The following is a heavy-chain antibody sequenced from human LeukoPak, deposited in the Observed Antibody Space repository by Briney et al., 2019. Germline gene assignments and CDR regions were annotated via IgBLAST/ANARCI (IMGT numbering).Heavy chain of an antibody. J-gene: IGHJ3*02. Sequence: ASVKVSCKASGYTFTDFYMLWVRQAPGQGLEWMGWINPNTGGTDYAQKFQGRVTMTTDTSTSTAYVELRSLRSDDTAVYYCARDVWRYCSSTSCYGDAFDIWGQGTMVSVSS. CDR2: INPNTGGT. V-gene: IGHV1-2*02. D-gene: IGHD2-2*01. CDR1: GYTFTDFY. CDR3: ARDVWRYCSSTSCYGDAFDI.